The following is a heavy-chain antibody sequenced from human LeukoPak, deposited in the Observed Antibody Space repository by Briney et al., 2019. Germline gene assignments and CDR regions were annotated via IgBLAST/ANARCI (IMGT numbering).Heavy chain of an antibody. Sequence: SETLSLTCTVSGGSISSSSYYWGWIRQPPGKGLEWIGYIYYSGSTNYNPSLKSRVTISVDTSKNQFSLKLSSVTAADTAVYYCAEGGGPGAFDIWGQGTMVTVSS. CDR3: AEGGGPGAFDI. J-gene: IGHJ3*02. D-gene: IGHD3-16*01. CDR1: GGSISSSSYY. V-gene: IGHV4-61*05. CDR2: IYYSGST.